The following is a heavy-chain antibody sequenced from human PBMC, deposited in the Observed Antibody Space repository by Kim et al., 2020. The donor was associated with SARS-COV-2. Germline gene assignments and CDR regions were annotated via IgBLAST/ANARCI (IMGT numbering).Heavy chain of an antibody. CDR2: IIPIFGTA. Sequence: SVKVSCKASGGTFSSYAISWVRQAPGQGLEWMGGIIPIFGTANYAQKFQGRVTITADESTSTAYMELSSLRSEDTAVYYCARDRLRYFDWLLLNYGMDVWGQGTTVTVSS. D-gene: IGHD3-9*01. CDR3: ARDRLRYFDWLLLNYGMDV. CDR1: GGTFSSYA. V-gene: IGHV1-69*13. J-gene: IGHJ6*02.